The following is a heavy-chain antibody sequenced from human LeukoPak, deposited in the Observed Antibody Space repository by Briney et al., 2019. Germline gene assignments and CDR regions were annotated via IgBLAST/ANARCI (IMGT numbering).Heavy chain of an antibody. CDR3: ARHLSGVTGYTYGRGIDY. V-gene: IGHV3-7*01. Sequence: GGSLRLSCAVSGFTFSSYWMSWVRQAPGKGLEWVANIKKDGSEKYYVDSVKGRFTISRDNAKTSLYLQMNSLRAEDTAVYYCARHLSGVTGYTYGRGIDYWGQGALVTVSS. CDR2: IKKDGSEK. CDR1: GFTFSSYW. D-gene: IGHD5-18*01. J-gene: IGHJ4*02.